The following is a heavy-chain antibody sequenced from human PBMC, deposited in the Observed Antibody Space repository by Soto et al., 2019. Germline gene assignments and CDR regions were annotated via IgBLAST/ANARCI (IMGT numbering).Heavy chain of an antibody. CDR1: GFTFSSYG. CDR3: AKDLRIAAAGTGDWFDP. J-gene: IGHJ5*02. Sequence: PGGSLRLSCAASGFTFSSYGMHWVRQAPGKGLEWVAVIWYDGSNKYYADSVKGRFTISRDNSKNTLYLQMNSLRAEDTAVYYCAKDLRIAAAGTGDWFDPRGQETLVTVSS. V-gene: IGHV3-33*06. CDR2: IWYDGSNK. D-gene: IGHD6-13*01.